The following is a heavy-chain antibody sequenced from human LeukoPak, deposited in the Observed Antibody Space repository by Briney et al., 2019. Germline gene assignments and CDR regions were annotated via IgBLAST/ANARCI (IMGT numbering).Heavy chain of an antibody. CDR2: IYHSGST. CDR1: GGSISSGGYY. V-gene: IGHV4-30-2*01. CDR3: ARAPPARRGVDVDY. Sequence: SETLSLTCTVSGGSISSGGYYWSWIRQPPGKGLEWIGYIYHSGSTYYNPSLKSRVTISVDRSKNQFSLKLSSVTAADTAVYYCARAPPARRGVDVDYWGQGTLVTVSS. D-gene: IGHD6-6*01. J-gene: IGHJ4*02.